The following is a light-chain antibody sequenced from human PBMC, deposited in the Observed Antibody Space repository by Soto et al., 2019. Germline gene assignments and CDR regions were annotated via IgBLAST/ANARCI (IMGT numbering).Light chain of an antibody. Sequence: EIVLTQSPGTVSLSPGERATLSCRASQSVASRNLAWYQQKSGRAPRLLIYGASSRAIHTPDRFSGSGSGTDFTLTISGLEPEDFAVYYCQHFGNSLWTFGQGTKVDI. V-gene: IGKV3-20*01. CDR1: QSVASRN. CDR2: GAS. CDR3: QHFGNSLWT. J-gene: IGKJ1*01.